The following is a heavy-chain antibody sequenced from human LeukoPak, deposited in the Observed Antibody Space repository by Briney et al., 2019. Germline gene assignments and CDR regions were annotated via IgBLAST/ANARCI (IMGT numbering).Heavy chain of an antibody. D-gene: IGHD5-12*01. CDR3: ARASYSGYDWDY. J-gene: IGHJ4*02. Sequence: ASVKVSCKASGYTFRDHYMYWVRQAPGQGLEWMGWINPNSGGTNYVQKFQGRVTMTRDTSISTAYMELSRLTSDDTAVYYCARASYSGYDWDYWGQGTLVTV. CDR2: INPNSGGT. CDR1: GYTFRDHY. V-gene: IGHV1-2*02.